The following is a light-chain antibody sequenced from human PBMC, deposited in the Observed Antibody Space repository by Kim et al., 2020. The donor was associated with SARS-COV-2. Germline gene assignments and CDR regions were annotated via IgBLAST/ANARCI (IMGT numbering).Light chain of an antibody. V-gene: IGLV1-44*01. CDR2: DSN. CDR1: SSNIGINV. Sequence: QRVTISWSGSSSNIGINVVNWYQQLPGTAPKRLIYDSNQRPSGVPDRFSGSKSGTSASLAISGLQSEDEADYFCATWDDSLTGFVLGTGTKVTVL. J-gene: IGLJ1*01. CDR3: ATWDDSLTGFV.